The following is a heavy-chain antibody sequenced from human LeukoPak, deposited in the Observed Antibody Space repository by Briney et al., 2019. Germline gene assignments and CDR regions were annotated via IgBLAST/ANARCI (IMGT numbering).Heavy chain of an antibody. J-gene: IGHJ4*02. Sequence: SKTLSLTCTVSGGSISSGGYYSSWIRQHPRNCLEWIGYIYYSGSTYYNPSLKSRVTISVDTSKNQFSLKLSSVTAADTAVYYCARRSYGTLYFDYWGQGTLVNGSS. D-gene: IGHD5-18*01. CDR2: IYYSGST. CDR3: ARRSYGTLYFDY. V-gene: IGHV4-31*03. CDR1: GGSISSGGYY.